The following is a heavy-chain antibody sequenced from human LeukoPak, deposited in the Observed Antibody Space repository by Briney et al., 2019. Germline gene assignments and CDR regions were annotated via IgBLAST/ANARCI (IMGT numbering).Heavy chain of an antibody. CDR3: ARDGSTSWGSYGMDV. D-gene: IGHD2-2*01. V-gene: IGHV1-69*04. Sequence: SVKVSCKASGGTFSSYAISWVRQAPGQGLEWMGRIIPILGIASYAQKFQGRVTITADKSTSTAYMELSSLRSEDTAVYYCARDGSTSWGSYGMDVWGQGTTVTVSS. CDR1: GGTFSSYA. J-gene: IGHJ6*02. CDR2: IIPILGIA.